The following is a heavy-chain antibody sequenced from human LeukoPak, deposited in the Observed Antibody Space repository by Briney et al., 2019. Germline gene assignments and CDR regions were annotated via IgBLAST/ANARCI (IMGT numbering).Heavy chain of an antibody. CDR3: ARGLSVLNWNDLSRISGY. V-gene: IGHV7-4-1*02. D-gene: IGHD1-1*01. Sequence: ASVKVSCKASGYTFTSYAMNWVRQAPGQGPEWMGWINTNTGNPTYAQGFTGRFVFSLDTSVSTAYLQISSLKAEDTAVYYCARGLSVLNWNDLSRISGYWGQGTLVTVSS. CDR1: GYTFTSYA. CDR2: INTNTGNP. J-gene: IGHJ4*02.